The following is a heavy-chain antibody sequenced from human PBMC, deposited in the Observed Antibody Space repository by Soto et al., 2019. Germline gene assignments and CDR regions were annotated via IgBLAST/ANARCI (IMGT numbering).Heavy chain of an antibody. Sequence: QVQLVQSGAEVQKPGSSVKVSCKASGGTFSSYAISWVRQAPGQGLEWMGGIIPIFGTANYAQKFQGRVTITADESTSTAYMELSSLRSEDTAVYYCARGVGIVVVVAATNAFDIWGQGTMVTVSS. CDR2: IIPIFGTA. CDR3: ARGVGIVVVVAATNAFDI. CDR1: GGTFSSYA. J-gene: IGHJ3*02. V-gene: IGHV1-69*01. D-gene: IGHD2-15*01.